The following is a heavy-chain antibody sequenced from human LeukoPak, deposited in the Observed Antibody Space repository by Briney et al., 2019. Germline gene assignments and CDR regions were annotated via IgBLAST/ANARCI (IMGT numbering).Heavy chain of an antibody. CDR3: ATPGFLEWLKAGYYYMDV. V-gene: IGHV1-69*05. CDR2: IIPIFGTA. D-gene: IGHD3-3*01. Sequence: SVKVSCKASGGTFSSYAISWVRQAPGQGLEWMGRIIPIFGTANYAQKFQGRVTITTDESTSTAYMELSSLRSEDTAVYYCATPGFLEWLKAGYYYMDVWGKGTTVTVSS. CDR1: GGTFSSYA. J-gene: IGHJ6*03.